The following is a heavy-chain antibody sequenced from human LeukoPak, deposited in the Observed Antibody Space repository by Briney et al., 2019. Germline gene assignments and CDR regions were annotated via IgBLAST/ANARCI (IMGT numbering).Heavy chain of an antibody. CDR1: GGSISSSSYY. J-gene: IGHJ4*02. V-gene: IGHV4-39*01. Sequence: SETLSLTCTVSGGSISSSSYYWGWIRQPPGKGLEWIGSIYYSGSTYYNPSLKSRVTISVDTSKNQFSLKLSSVTAADTAVYYCARFYAEVAAAEVFPIELYYFDYWGQGTLATVSS. CDR2: IYYSGST. D-gene: IGHD6-13*01. CDR3: ARFYAEVAAAEVFPIELYYFDY.